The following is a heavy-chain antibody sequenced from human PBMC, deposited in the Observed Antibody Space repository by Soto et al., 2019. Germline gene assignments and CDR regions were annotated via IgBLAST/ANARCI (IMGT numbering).Heavy chain of an antibody. CDR2: ISYDGSNK. Sequence: LRLSCAASGFTFSSYAMHWVRQAPGKGLEWVAVISYDGSNKYYADSVKGRFTISRDNSKNTLYLQMNSLRAEDTAVYYCARDFLGYSSGYYPNAFDIWGQGTMVTVSS. CDR1: GFTFSSYA. V-gene: IGHV3-30-3*01. CDR3: ARDFLGYSSGYYPNAFDI. J-gene: IGHJ3*02. D-gene: IGHD3-22*01.